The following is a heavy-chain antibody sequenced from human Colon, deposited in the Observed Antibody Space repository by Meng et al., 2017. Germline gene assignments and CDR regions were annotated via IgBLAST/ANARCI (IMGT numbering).Heavy chain of an antibody. D-gene: IGHD1-7*01. CDR3: ARGRRYNWNYEGPYSFEH. V-gene: IGHV4-59*01. CDR1: GVSMSSYY. CDR2: VYSSGKT. J-gene: IGHJ5*02. Sequence: SETLSPTCSLSGVSMSSYYWTWIRQPPGKVPGWIGYVYSSGKTSYNPSLKNRVTIPVDTSKKQFSLNLKSVSAADTAVYYCARGRRYNWNYEGPYSFEHWGQGILVTVSS.